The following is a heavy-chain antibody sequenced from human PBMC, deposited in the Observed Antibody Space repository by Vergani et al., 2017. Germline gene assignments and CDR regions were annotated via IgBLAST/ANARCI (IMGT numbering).Heavy chain of an antibody. CDR2: INSDGSST. Sequence: EVQLVESGGGFVPPGGSLRLSCEASGFTFSSYWMHWVRQAPGKGLVWVSRINSDGSSTSYADSVKGRFTISRDNAKNTLYLQMNSLRAEDTAVYYCARDXLPNYDFWSGYSHAYYYYYGMDVWGQGTTVTVSS. CDR1: GFTFSSYW. V-gene: IGHV3-74*01. J-gene: IGHJ6*02. CDR3: ARDXLPNYDFWSGYSHAYYYYYGMDV. D-gene: IGHD3-3*01.